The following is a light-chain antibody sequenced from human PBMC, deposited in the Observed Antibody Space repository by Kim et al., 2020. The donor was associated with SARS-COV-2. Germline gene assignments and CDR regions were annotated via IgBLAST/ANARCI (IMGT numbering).Light chain of an antibody. Sequence: SITISCTGNSSDVGGYNLVSWYQQHRGKAPRLMIYEVSKRPSGVSNRFSGSKSGNTASLTISGLQAEDEADYYCCSYAGSSTYVVFGGGTQLTVL. V-gene: IGLV2-23*02. CDR1: SSDVGGYNL. J-gene: IGLJ2*01. CDR2: EVS. CDR3: CSYAGSSTYVV.